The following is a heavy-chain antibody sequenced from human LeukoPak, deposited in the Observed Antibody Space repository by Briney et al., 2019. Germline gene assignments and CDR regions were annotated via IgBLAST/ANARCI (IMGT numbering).Heavy chain of an antibody. V-gene: IGHV4-59*01. CDR1: GDSISDFY. D-gene: IGHD4-23*01. CDR3: ARETKVGHWFDP. J-gene: IGHJ5*02. Sequence: SETLSLTCTVSGDSISDFYWSWIRQPPGKGLEWVGQVAYSGSPNSNPSLKNRVTMSVDMSKKQISLKLTSLTAADTAVYYCARETKVGHWFDPWGQGTLVTGSS. CDR2: VAYSGSP.